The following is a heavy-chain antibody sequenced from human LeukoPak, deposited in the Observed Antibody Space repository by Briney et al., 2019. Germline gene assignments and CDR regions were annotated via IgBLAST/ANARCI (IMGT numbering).Heavy chain of an antibody. CDR2: IFYSGST. CDR1: GGSISNFY. D-gene: IGHD4-23*01. J-gene: IGHJ4*02. Sequence: SETLSLTCTVSGGSISNFYWSWIRQPPGKGLEWIGYIFYSGSTNYNPSLKSRATISVDTSKNQFSLKLTSLTAADTALYYCARSHSAYGGFFDYWGQGTLVSVSS. V-gene: IGHV4-59*08. CDR3: ARSHSAYGGFFDY.